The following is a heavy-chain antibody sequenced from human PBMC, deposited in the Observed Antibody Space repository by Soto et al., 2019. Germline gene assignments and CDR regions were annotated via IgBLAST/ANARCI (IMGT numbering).Heavy chain of an antibody. V-gene: IGHV1-8*01. J-gene: IGHJ3*02. CDR2: MNPNSGNT. Sequence: GASVKVSCKASGYTFTSYDINWVRQATGQGLEWMGWMNPNSGNTGYAQKFQGRVTMTRNTSISTAYMELSILRSEDTAVYYCARELAVAGGAFDIWGQGTMVTVSS. D-gene: IGHD6-19*01. CDR3: ARELAVAGGAFDI. CDR1: GYTFTSYD.